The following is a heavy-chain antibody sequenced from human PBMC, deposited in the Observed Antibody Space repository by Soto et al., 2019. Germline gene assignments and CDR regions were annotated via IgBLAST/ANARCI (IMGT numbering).Heavy chain of an antibody. Sequence: EAQLLEFGGALVQPGGSLRLSCAASGFSFIKYAMSWVRQAPGKGLEWVSVISGSGGSTFYADSVKGRFTVSRAKSKHTLYLEMKRLRVDDTAIYFCTKHNVFVVPSSIDGFDPWGPGTLVTVSS. J-gene: IGHJ5*02. D-gene: IGHD3-3*01. CDR3: TKHNVFVVPSSIDGFDP. CDR1: GFSFIKYA. CDR2: ISGSGGST. V-gene: IGHV3-23*01.